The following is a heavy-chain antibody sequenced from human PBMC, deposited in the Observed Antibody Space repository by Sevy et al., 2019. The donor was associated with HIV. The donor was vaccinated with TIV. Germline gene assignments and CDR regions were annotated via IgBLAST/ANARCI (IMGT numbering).Heavy chain of an antibody. CDR3: ATTKDYYDSSGYPFDY. Sequence: ASVKVSCKVSGYTLTELSMHWLRQAPGKGLEWVGSFDPEDGETVYEHNFQGRVSMTEDTSTDTAYMEVISLKFEDTAVYYCATTKDYYDSSGYPFDYWDQGTLVTVSS. V-gene: IGHV1-24*01. CDR2: FDPEDGET. CDR1: GYTLTELS. J-gene: IGHJ4*02. D-gene: IGHD3-22*01.